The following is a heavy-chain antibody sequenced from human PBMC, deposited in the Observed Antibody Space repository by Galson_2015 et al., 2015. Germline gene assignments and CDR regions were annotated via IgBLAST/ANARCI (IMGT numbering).Heavy chain of an antibody. CDR2: IIPIFGTA. CDR1: GGTFSSYA. CDR3: ARGGTGYPYYFDY. D-gene: IGHD3/OR15-3a*01. V-gene: IGHV1-69*13. Sequence: SVKVSCKASGGTFSSYAISWVRQAPGQGLEWMGGIIPIFGTANYAQKFQGRVTITADESTSTAYMELSSLRSEDTAVYYCARGGTGYPYYFDYWGQGTLVTVSS. J-gene: IGHJ4*02.